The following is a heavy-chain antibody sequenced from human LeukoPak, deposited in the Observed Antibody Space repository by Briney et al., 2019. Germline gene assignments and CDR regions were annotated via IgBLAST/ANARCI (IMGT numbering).Heavy chain of an antibody. J-gene: IGHJ5*02. Sequence: GGSPRLSCAASGFIFSQYSMNWVRQAPGKGLEWVSHIRSSSETFYADSVKGRFTISRDNARNSLYLQMNNLRGEDTAIYYCARDAGNSGYGCDLWGQGTLVTVSS. CDR1: GFIFSQYS. D-gene: IGHD5-12*01. CDR3: ARDAGNSGYGCDL. V-gene: IGHV3-48*01. CDR2: IRSSSET.